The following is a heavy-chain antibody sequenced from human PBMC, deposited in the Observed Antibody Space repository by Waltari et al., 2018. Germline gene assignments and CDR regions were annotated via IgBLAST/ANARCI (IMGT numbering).Heavy chain of an antibody. CDR3: ARGYSSSWYAF. D-gene: IGHD6-13*01. CDR2: INHSGST. J-gene: IGHJ4*02. V-gene: IGHV4-34*01. Sequence: QVQLQQWGAGLLKPSETLSLTCAVYGGSFSGYYWSWIRQPPGKGLEWIGEINHSGSTNYHPSLKSRVTISVDTSKNQFSLKLSSVTAADTAVYYCARGYSSSWYAFWGQGTLVTVSS. CDR1: GGSFSGYY.